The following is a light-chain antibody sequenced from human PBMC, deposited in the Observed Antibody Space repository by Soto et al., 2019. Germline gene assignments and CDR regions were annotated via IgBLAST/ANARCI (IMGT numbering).Light chain of an antibody. CDR1: TSNIGNNP. Sequence: QTVVTQPPSASGTPGQRVTISCSGGTSNIGNNPLNWYQQSPGTAPKLLIYRNSQRPSGVPDRFSGSKSGTSASLAISGLRSEDEADYYCAGWEDSLNGVGFGGGTKLTVL. CDR2: RNS. V-gene: IGLV1-44*01. J-gene: IGLJ2*01. CDR3: AGWEDSLNGVG.